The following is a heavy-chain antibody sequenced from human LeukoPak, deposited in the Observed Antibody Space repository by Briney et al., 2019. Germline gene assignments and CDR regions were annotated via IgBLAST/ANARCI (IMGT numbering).Heavy chain of an antibody. J-gene: IGHJ6*02. CDR3: ARGTFTLMDV. CDR1: GGSISSYY. Sequence: SETLSLTCTVSGGSISSYYWSWIRQPPGKGLEWIGYIYYSGSTNYNPSLKSRVTISVDTSKNQFSLKLSSVTAADTAVYYRARGTFTLMDVWGQGATVTVYS. V-gene: IGHV4-59*08. D-gene: IGHD3-16*01. CDR2: IYYSGST.